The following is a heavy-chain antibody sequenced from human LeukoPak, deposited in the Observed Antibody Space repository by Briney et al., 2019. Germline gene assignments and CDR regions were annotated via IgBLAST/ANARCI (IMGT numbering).Heavy chain of an antibody. J-gene: IGHJ4*02. Sequence: PGGSLRLSCAASGFTFSSYAMSWVRQAPGKGLEWVSAISGSGGSTYYADSVKGRFTISRDNSKNTLYLQMNSLRAEDTAVYYCARDGGFRARPNYYFDYWGQGTLVTVSS. V-gene: IGHV3-23*01. CDR1: GFTFSSYA. CDR3: ARDGGFRARPNYYFDY. CDR2: ISGSGGST. D-gene: IGHD3-16*01.